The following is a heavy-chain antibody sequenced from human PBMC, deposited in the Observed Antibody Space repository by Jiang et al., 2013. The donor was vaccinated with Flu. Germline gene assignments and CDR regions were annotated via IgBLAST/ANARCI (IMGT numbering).Heavy chain of an antibody. J-gene: IGHJ4*02. CDR1: GFTFSSYA. Sequence: VQLLESGGGLVQPGGSLRLSCAASGFTFSSYAMSWVRQAPGKGLEWVSVISGSDGRTYYADSVKGRLTISRDNSRNTLYLQMNSLRAEDTAVYYCAKSSPSSEGYFDYWGQGTLVTVSS. V-gene: IGHV3-23*01. D-gene: IGHD1-26*01. CDR2: ISGSDGRT. CDR3: AKSSPSSEGYFDY.